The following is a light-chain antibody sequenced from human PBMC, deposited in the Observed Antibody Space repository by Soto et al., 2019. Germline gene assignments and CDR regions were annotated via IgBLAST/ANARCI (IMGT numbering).Light chain of an antibody. CDR3: SSFTNTITRYA. CDR1: SSDVGGYNY. J-gene: IGLJ1*01. CDR2: EVS. V-gene: IGLV2-14*01. Sequence: QSVLTPPASVSGSPGQSITISCTGTSSDVGGYNYVSWFQHHPGKAPKLIIYEVSYRPSGVSARFSGSKSGDTASLTISGLQAEDEDAYYGSSFTNTITRYAFGTVTKLTVL.